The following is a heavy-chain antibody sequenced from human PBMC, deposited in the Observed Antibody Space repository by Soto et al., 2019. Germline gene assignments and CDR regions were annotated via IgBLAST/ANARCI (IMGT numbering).Heavy chain of an antibody. CDR3: AKAADYGGTYWYFDL. D-gene: IGHD4-17*01. Sequence: EVQLLESGGGLVQYGGSLRLSCAASGFTFSNYAMTWVRQAPGKGLEWVSSISGSGGSTYYADSVKGRFTISRDNSQNTQYLQMNSLRAEDTAVYYCAKAADYGGTYWYFDLWGRGTLVTVSS. CDR2: ISGSGGST. J-gene: IGHJ2*01. CDR1: GFTFSNYA. V-gene: IGHV3-23*01.